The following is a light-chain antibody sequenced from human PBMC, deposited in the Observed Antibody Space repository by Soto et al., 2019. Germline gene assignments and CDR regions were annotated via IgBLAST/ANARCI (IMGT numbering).Light chain of an antibody. J-gene: IGKJ1*01. V-gene: IGKV1-27*01. CDR3: QKQNWAPWT. Sequence: DIQMTQSPSSLSASVGDRVTITCRASQGISNYLAWYQQKPGKVPKLLIYAASTSQSGVPSRFSGSGSGTDFTLTSSILQPEYVANYYWQKQNWAPWTFGQGTKVEIK. CDR2: AAS. CDR1: QGISNY.